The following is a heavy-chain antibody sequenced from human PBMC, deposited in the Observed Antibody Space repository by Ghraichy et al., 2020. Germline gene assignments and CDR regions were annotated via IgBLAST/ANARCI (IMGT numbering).Heavy chain of an antibody. V-gene: IGHV3-64*01. CDR1: GFTFSSYA. CDR3: ARAYYDSSGSPFGAFDI. J-gene: IGHJ3*02. Sequence: LSLTCAASGFTFSSYAMHWVRQAPGKGLEYVSAISSNGGSTYYANSVKGRFTISRDNSKNTLYLQIGSLRAEDMAVYYCARAYYDSSGSPFGAFDIWGQGTMVTVSS. D-gene: IGHD3-22*01. CDR2: ISSNGGST.